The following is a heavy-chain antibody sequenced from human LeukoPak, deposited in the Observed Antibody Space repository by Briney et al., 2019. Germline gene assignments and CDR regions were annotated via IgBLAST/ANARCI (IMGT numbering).Heavy chain of an antibody. CDR1: GGTFSSYA. J-gene: IGHJ4*02. CDR2: INHSGGST. V-gene: IGHV1-46*03. Sequence: ASVTVSCNASGGTFSSYAISWVRQAPGQGLEWMGIINHSGGSTSYAHKFQGRVTMTRDTSTSTVYMELSSLRSEDTAVYYCARDQCSSISCYLVYWGQGTLVTVSS. CDR3: ARDQCSSISCYLVY. D-gene: IGHD2-2*01.